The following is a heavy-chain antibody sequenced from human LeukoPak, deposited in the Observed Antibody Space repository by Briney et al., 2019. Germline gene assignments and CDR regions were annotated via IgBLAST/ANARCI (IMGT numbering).Heavy chain of an antibody. J-gene: IGHJ6*03. CDR1: GGSISSYY. D-gene: IGHD4-11*01. Sequence: SETLSLTCTVSGGSISSYYWSWIRQPAGKGLEWIGRIYTSGSTNYNPSLKSRVTMSVDTSKNQFSLKLGSVTAADTAVYYCARWADYSNYRRNPRQPYYYYMDVWGKGTTVTVSS. CDR2: IYTSGST. CDR3: ARWADYSNYRRNPRQPYYYYMDV. V-gene: IGHV4-4*07.